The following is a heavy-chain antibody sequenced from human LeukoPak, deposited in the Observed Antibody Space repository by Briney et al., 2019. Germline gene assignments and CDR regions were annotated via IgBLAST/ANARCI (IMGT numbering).Heavy chain of an antibody. V-gene: IGHV4-4*07. D-gene: IGHD2-8*02. Sequence: PSETLSLTCSVSAASISSYYWSWIRQPAGKGLEGIGLIYNRGSTNYNPSLKSRVTMSADTSNNQFSLKLSSVTAADTAVYYCARSEYTAGGAGDDFDIWGQGTMVTVSS. CDR3: ARSEYTAGGAGDDFDI. CDR1: AASISSYY. J-gene: IGHJ3*02. CDR2: IYNRGST.